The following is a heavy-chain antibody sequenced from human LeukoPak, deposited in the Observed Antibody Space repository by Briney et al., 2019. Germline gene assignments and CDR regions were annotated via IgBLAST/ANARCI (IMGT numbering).Heavy chain of an antibody. D-gene: IGHD2-2*01. CDR2: IKQDRSEK. J-gene: IGHJ4*02. Sequence: GGSLRLSCAASGFTFTKYWMTWVRQAPGKGLEWVANIKQDRSEKFYVDSVKGRFTISRDNAKNSLDLQINSLGAEDTAVYYCARGLDCRSTSCYLDNWGQGTLVTVSS. V-gene: IGHV3-7*01. CDR1: GFTFTKYW. CDR3: ARGLDCRSTSCYLDN.